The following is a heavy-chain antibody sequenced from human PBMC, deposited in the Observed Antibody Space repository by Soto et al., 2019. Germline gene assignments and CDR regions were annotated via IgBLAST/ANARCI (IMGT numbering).Heavy chain of an antibody. CDR3: ARDPLNYYDSSGSNFDY. CDR1: GYTFTSYG. V-gene: IGHV1-18*04. CDR2: ISAYNGNT. J-gene: IGHJ4*02. D-gene: IGHD3-22*01. Sequence: ASVKVSCKASGYTFTSYGISWVRQAPGQGLEWMGWISAYNGNTNYAQKLQGRVTMTTDTSTSTAYMELRSLRSDDTAVYYCARDPLNYYDSSGSNFDYWGQGTLVTV.